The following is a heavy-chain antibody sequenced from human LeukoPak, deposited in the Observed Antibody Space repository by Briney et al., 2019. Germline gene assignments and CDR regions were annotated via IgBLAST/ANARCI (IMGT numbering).Heavy chain of an antibody. CDR2: IYTSGST. Sequence: PSETLSLTCTVSGGSISSYYWSWIRQPAGKGLEWLGRIYTSGSTNYNPSLKSRVTLSVDTSKNQFSLKLNSVTAADTAVYYCARGPCSSANCYWSLDHWGQGTLVTVSS. J-gene: IGHJ5*02. CDR1: GGSISSYY. D-gene: IGHD2-2*01. V-gene: IGHV4-4*07. CDR3: ARGPCSSANCYWSLDH.